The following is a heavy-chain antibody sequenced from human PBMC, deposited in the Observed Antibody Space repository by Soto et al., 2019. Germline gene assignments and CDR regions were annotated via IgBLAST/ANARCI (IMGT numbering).Heavy chain of an antibody. Sequence: QVQLVKSGGGVVQPGRSLRLSCVTSGFTFNTYGMHWVRQAPGEGLEWVAVIWFDGSKKYYADSVKGRFTISRDSFKDTLYLQMNSLRAEDTAIYYCARPHSVTTGCLSDWGQGTLVTVSS. CDR3: ARPHSVTTGCLSD. J-gene: IGHJ4*02. D-gene: IGHD4-17*01. V-gene: IGHV3-33*01. CDR2: IWFDGSKK. CDR1: GFTFNTYG.